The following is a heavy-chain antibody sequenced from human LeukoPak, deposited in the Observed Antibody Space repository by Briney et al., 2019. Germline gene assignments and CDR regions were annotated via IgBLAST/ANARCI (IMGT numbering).Heavy chain of an antibody. J-gene: IGHJ4*02. CDR3: ARDLGYIAVAGVDY. CDR2: INPNSGGT. V-gene: IGHV1-2*02. Sequence: GASVKVPCKASGYTFTGYYMHWVRQAPGQGLEWMGWINPNSGGTNYAQKFQGRVTMTRDTSISTAYMELSRLRSDDTAVYYCARDLGYIAVAGVDYWGQGTLVTVSS. D-gene: IGHD6-19*01. CDR1: GYTFTGYY.